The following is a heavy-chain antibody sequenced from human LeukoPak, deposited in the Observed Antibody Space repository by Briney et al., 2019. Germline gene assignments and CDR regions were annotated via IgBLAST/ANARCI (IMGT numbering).Heavy chain of an antibody. D-gene: IGHD1-26*01. Sequence: ASVKVSCKVSGYTLTELSMLWVRQAPGKGLEWMGGFDPEDGETIYAQKFQGRVTMTEDTSTDTAYMELSSLRSEDTAVYYCATDTGSGSYVLGFRVAFDIWGQGTMVTVSS. CDR2: FDPEDGET. J-gene: IGHJ3*02. CDR1: GYTLTELS. CDR3: ATDTGSGSYVLGFRVAFDI. V-gene: IGHV1-24*01.